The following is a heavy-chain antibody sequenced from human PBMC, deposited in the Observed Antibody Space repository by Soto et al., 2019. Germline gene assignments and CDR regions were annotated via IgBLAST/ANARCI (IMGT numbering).Heavy chain of an antibody. CDR3: AREEGSNSTHYYSYGMDV. Sequence: QVQLVQSGAEVKKPGSSVKVSCKASGGTFSSYAISWVRQAPGQGLEWMGGIIPIFGTANYAQKFQGRVTMTADESTSTDDMELSSLRSEDTAVYYCAREEGSNSTHYYSYGMDVWGQGTTVTVSS. J-gene: IGHJ6*02. D-gene: IGHD4-4*01. V-gene: IGHV1-69*01. CDR2: IIPIFGTA. CDR1: GGTFSSYA.